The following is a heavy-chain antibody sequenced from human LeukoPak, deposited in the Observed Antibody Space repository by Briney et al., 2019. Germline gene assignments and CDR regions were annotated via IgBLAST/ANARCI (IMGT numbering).Heavy chain of an antibody. V-gene: IGHV4-38-2*01. J-gene: IGHJ4*02. Sequence: SETLSLTCAVSGYSISSGYSWGWIRQPPGKGLEWIGYIYHSGGTYYNPSLKSRVTISVDTSKNQFSLKLSSVTAADTAVYYCARTNYYGSGNYAKFDYWGQGTLVTVSS. CDR1: GYSISSGYS. CDR3: ARTNYYGSGNYAKFDY. CDR2: IYHSGGT. D-gene: IGHD3-10*01.